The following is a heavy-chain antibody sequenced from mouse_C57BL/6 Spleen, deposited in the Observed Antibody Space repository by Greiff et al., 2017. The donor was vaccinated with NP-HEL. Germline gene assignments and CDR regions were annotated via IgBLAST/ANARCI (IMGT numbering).Heavy chain of an antibody. Sequence: QVQLQQSGPELVKPGASVKISCKASGYAFSSAWMNWVKQRPGKGLEWIGRIYPGDGDTNYDGKFKGKATLTADKSSSTAYMQLSSLTSEDSAVYFCASYGYDAYYAMGYWGQGISVTVSS. CDR1: GYAFSSAW. CDR3: ASYGYDAYYAMGY. D-gene: IGHD2-2*01. J-gene: IGHJ4*01. CDR2: IYPGDGDT. V-gene: IGHV1-82*01.